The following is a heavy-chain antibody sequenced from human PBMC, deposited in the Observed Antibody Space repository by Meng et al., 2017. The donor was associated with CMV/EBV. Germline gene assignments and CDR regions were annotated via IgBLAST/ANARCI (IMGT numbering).Heavy chain of an antibody. V-gene: IGHV4-59*01. CDR3: ASTIGGVFQH. Sequence: QVQLQESGPGLVKPSETLSLTGTVSGGSISSYHWSWIRQPPGKGLEWIGYIYYSGSTNYNPSLKSRVTISVDTSKNQFSLKLSSVTAADTAVYYCASTIGGVFQHWGQGTLVTVSS. J-gene: IGHJ1*01. D-gene: IGHD3-10*01. CDR2: IYYSGST. CDR1: GGSISSYH.